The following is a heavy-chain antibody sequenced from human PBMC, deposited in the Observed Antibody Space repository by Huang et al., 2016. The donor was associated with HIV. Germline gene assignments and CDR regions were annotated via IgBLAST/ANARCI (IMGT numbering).Heavy chain of an antibody. V-gene: IGHV4-34*01. Sequence: QVRLDQWGAGLLKPSETLTPTCAVYGDSLSGFFWSWIRQSPGRGLEWSGEITQSGRTNYNPSLKSRVTIAIDTSKKQFSLKLKSVTADDTSTYYCARGRGTSWSFFDTWGQGSFVTVSS. CDR1: GDSLSGFF. J-gene: IGHJ5*02. CDR2: ITQSGRT. D-gene: IGHD2-2*01. CDR3: ARGRGTSWSFFDT.